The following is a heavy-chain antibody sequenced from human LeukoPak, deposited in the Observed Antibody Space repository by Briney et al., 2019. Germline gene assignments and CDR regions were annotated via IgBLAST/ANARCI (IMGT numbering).Heavy chain of an antibody. J-gene: IGHJ5*02. CDR1: GLTFSNYG. D-gene: IGHD3-10*01. CDR3: SKDLTSDFGGDLDP. V-gene: IGHV3-30*02. Sequence: GGALRLSCAASGLTFSNYGMHWVGQAPGKGLEGVGLISFDGSQKYYADSVKGRFTISRDNSKSTVYLQMNSLRVEDAAVYYCSKDLTSDFGGDLDPWGQGTLVTVSS. CDR2: ISFDGSQK.